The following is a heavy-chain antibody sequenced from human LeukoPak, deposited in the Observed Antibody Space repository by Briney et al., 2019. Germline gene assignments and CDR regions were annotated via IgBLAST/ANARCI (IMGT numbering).Heavy chain of an antibody. Sequence: SETLSLTCTVSGGSISSYYWSWIRQPPGKGLEWIGYIYYSGSTNYNPSLKSRVTISVDTSKNQFSLKLSSVTAADTAVYYCARGTAMVRGVVGYYYGMDVCGKGTTVTVSS. CDR2: IYYSGST. V-gene: IGHV4-59*01. CDR1: GGSISSYY. D-gene: IGHD3-10*01. CDR3: ARGTAMVRGVVGYYYGMDV. J-gene: IGHJ6*04.